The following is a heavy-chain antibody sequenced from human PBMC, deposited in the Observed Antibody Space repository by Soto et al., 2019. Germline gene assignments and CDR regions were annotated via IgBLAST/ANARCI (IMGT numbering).Heavy chain of an antibody. Sequence: GESVKISCKGSGYSFTSYWIGWVRQMPGKGLEWMGIIYPGDSDTRYSPSFQGQVTISADKSISTAYLQWSRLKASATPMYYCARRQIVGVNNWFDPWGQGSLVTVSS. V-gene: IGHV5-51*01. CDR3: ARRQIVGVNNWFDP. CDR2: IYPGDSDT. D-gene: IGHD1-26*01. CDR1: GYSFTSYW. J-gene: IGHJ5*02.